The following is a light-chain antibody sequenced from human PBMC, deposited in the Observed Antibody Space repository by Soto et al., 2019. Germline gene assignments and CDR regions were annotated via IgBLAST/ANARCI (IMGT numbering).Light chain of an antibody. Sequence: EIVLTQSPGTLSLSPGERATLSCRASQSVTSNYLAWYQQKPGQAPRLLVYGASSRATGISDRFSGSGSGTDFTLTISRLEPEDFAVYYCQHYVSPPITVGQGTRLEIK. V-gene: IGKV3-20*01. J-gene: IGKJ5*01. CDR1: QSVTSNY. CDR2: GAS. CDR3: QHYVSPPIT.